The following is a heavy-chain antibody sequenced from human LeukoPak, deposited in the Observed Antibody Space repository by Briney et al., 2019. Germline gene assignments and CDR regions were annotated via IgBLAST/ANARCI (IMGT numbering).Heavy chain of an antibody. Sequence: SGGSLRLSCAASGFTFSDYYMSWIRQAPGKGLEWVSYISSSGSTIYYADSVKGRFTISRDNAKNSLYLQMNSLRAEDTAVYYCARSDFWSGYYPFDYWGQGTLVTVSS. CDR1: GFTFSDYY. V-gene: IGHV3-11*04. J-gene: IGHJ4*02. D-gene: IGHD3-3*01. CDR2: ISSSGSTI. CDR3: ARSDFWSGYYPFDY.